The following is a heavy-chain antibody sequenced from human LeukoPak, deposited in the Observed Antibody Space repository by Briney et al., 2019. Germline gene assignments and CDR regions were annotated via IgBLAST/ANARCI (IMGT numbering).Heavy chain of an antibody. Sequence: GGSLRLSCAASGFTFDDYAMHWVRQAPGKGLEWVSGISWNSGSIGYADSVKGRFTISRDNAKNSLYLQMNSLRAEDTALHYCAKDVEGQLLLGHFDYWGQGTLVTVSS. CDR3: AKDVEGQLLLGHFDY. CDR1: GFTFDDYA. V-gene: IGHV3-9*01. CDR2: ISWNSGSI. J-gene: IGHJ4*02. D-gene: IGHD2-2*01.